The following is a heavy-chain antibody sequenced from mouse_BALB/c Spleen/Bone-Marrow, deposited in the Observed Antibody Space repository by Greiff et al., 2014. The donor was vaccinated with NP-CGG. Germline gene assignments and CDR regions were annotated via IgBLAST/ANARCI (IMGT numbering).Heavy chain of an antibody. Sequence: VQLQQSGAELARPGASVNLSCKASGYTFTSYWMQWVKQRPGQGLEWIGAIYPGDGDTRYTQKFKGKATLTADKSCSTAYMQLSSLAPEDSAVYYCAAYYGSSYWAMDYWGQGTSVTVSA. V-gene: IGHV1-87*01. CDR1: GYTFTSYW. CDR3: AAYYGSSYWAMDY. CDR2: IYPGDGDT. D-gene: IGHD1-1*01. J-gene: IGHJ4*01.